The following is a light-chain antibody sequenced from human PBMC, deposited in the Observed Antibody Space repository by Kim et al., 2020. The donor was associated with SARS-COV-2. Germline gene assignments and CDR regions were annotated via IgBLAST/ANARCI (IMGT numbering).Light chain of an antibody. V-gene: IGLV2-14*01. Sequence: QSALTQPASVSGSPGQSITISCTGTSSDVGAYNYVSWYQQHPGKAPKLMIYDVSKRPSGVSNRFSGSKSGNTASLTISGLQAEDEADYYCSSYTSSSTLLFGGGTQLTVL. CDR3: SSYTSSSTLL. J-gene: IGLJ2*01. CDR1: SSDVGAYNY. CDR2: DVS.